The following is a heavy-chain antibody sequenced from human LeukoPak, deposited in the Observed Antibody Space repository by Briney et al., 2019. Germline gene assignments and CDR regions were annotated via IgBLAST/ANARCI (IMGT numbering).Heavy chain of an antibody. CDR2: ISGSGGST. V-gene: IGHV3-23*01. CDR3: AKDLAGTTSYYYYGMDV. J-gene: IGHJ6*02. Sequence: RSGGSLRLSCAASGFTFSSYAMSWVRQAPGKGLEWASAISGSGGSTYYADSVKGRFTISRDNSKDTLYLQMNSLRAEDTAVYYCAKDLAGTTSYYYYGMDVWGQGTTVTVSS. CDR1: GFTFSSYA. D-gene: IGHD1-7*01.